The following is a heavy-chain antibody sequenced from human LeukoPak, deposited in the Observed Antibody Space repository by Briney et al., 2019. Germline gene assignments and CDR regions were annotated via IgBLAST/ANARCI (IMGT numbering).Heavy chain of an antibody. Sequence: SVKVSCKASGYTFTSYYMHWVRQAPGQGLEWMGRIIPILGIANYAQKFQGRVTITADKSTSTAYMELSSLRSEDTAVYYCASRYYYDSSGHQSDLDYWGQGTLVTVSS. CDR3: ASRYYYDSSGHQSDLDY. CDR1: GYTFTSYY. CDR2: IIPILGIA. J-gene: IGHJ4*02. V-gene: IGHV1-69*02. D-gene: IGHD3-22*01.